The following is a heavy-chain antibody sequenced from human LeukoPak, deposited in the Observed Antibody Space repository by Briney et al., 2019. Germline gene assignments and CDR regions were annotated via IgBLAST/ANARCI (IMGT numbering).Heavy chain of an antibody. CDR3: AKDRAEWFGELLP. Sequence: PGGSLRLSCAASGFTVSSNYMSWVRQAPGKGLEWVSIIYSGGSTYYADSVKGRFTISRDNSKNTLYLQMNSLRAEDTAVYYCAKDRAEWFGELLPWGQGTLATVSS. D-gene: IGHD3-10*01. CDR1: GFTVSSNY. CDR2: IYSGGST. J-gene: IGHJ5*02. V-gene: IGHV3-53*01.